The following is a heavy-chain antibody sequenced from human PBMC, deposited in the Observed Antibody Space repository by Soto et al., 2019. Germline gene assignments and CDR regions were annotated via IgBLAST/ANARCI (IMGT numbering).Heavy chain of an antibody. J-gene: IGHJ4*02. V-gene: IGHV3-7*01. CDR3: ARAGNIGAVDY. Sequence: EVQLVESGGGLVQPGESLRLSCTASGFTFRSYWMSWVRQSPGKGLEWVASIRDDGSEKYYVDSVEGRFTISKDNAKNSLFMQMSSLRAEDTAVYYCARAGNIGAVDYWGKGTLVTVSA. CDR2: IRDDGSEK. D-gene: IGHD4-4*01. CDR1: GFTFRSYW.